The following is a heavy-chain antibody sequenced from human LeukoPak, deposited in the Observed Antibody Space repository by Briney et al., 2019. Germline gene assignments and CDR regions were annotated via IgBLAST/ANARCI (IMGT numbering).Heavy chain of an antibody. V-gene: IGHV3-66*01. J-gene: IGHJ4*02. Sequence: GGSLRLSCAASGFTFSSYAMSWVRQAPGKGLEWVSVIYSGGSTYYADSVKGRFTISRDNSKNTLYLQMNSLRAEDTAVYYCAREAPEGTAAAGLFDYWGQGTLVTVSS. D-gene: IGHD6-13*01. CDR1: GFTFSSYA. CDR3: AREAPEGTAAAGLFDY. CDR2: IYSGGST.